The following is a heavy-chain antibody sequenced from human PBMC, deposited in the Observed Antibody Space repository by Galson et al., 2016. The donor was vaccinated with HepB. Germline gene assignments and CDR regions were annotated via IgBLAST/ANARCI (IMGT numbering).Heavy chain of an antibody. CDR2: IYPGDLDI. CDR1: GYNFANYW. V-gene: IGHV5-51*01. J-gene: IGHJ4*02. CDR3: ARHTFHFDY. Sequence: QSGAEVKKPGESLKISCKGSGYNFANYWIGWVRQMPGKGLEWMGIIYPGDLDIKYSPSFQGLVTISVDKSTSTVYLQWSSLKASDTAMYSCARHTFHFDYWGQGTQVTVSS.